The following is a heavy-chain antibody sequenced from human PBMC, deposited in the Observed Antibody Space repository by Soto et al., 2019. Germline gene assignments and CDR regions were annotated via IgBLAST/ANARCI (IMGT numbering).Heavy chain of an antibody. D-gene: IGHD2-21*02. CDR1: GGTFSSYA. J-gene: IGHJ4*02. CDR3: ARGVGYCGGDCYSDDFDY. CDR2: IIPIFGTA. V-gene: IGHV1-69*13. Sequence: SVKVSCKASGGTFSSYAISWVRQAPGQGLEWMGGIIPIFGTANYAQKFQGRVTITADESTSTAYMELSSLRSEDTAVYYCARGVGYCGGDCYSDDFDYWGQGTLVTVSS.